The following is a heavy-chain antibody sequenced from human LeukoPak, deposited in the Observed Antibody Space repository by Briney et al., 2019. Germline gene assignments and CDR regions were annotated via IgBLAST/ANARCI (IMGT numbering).Heavy chain of an antibody. CDR3: AGGTTVTTGYYYYMDV. D-gene: IGHD4-11*01. CDR2: IIPIFGTA. CDR1: GGTFSSYA. Sequence: ASVKVSCTASGGTFSSYAISWVRQAPGQGLEWMGGIIPIFGTANYAQKFQGRVTITADESTSTAYMELSSLRSEDTAVYYCAGGTTVTTGYYYYMDVWGKGTTVTVSS. V-gene: IGHV1-69*13. J-gene: IGHJ6*03.